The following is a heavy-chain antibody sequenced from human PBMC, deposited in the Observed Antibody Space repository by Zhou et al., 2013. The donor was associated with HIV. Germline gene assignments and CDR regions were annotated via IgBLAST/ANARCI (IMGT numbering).Heavy chain of an antibody. CDR1: GGSISSSTYY. Sequence: QVQLQESGPGLVKPSETLSLTCTVSGGSISSSTYYWGWIRQPPGKGLEWIGSIYYSGRTYYNPSLKSRVTISVDTSKNQFSLKLSSVTAADTAVYYCARHKSRIMITFGGLSRYGDFDYWGQGTLVTVSS. CDR3: ARHKSRIMITFGGLSRYGDFDY. D-gene: IGHD3-16*02. V-gene: IGHV4-39*01. CDR2: IYYSGRT. J-gene: IGHJ4*02.